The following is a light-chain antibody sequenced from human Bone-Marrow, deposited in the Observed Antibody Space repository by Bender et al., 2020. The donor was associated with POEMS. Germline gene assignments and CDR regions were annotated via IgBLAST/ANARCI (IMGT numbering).Light chain of an antibody. CDR3: SSWDDSLNGWV. CDR2: SNN. Sequence: HSVLTQPPSASGTPGQSVTLSCSGTSSNFGNNAANWYQHVPGTAPNLLIYSNNQRPSGVPVRFSASTSGASASLAISGLHSDDEADYYCSSWDDSLNGWVFGGGTKLTVL. J-gene: IGLJ3*02. CDR1: SSNFGNNA. V-gene: IGLV1-44*01.